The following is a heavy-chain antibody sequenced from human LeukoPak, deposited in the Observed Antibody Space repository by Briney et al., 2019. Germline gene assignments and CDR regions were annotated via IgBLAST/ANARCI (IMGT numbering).Heavy chain of an antibody. J-gene: IGHJ4*02. D-gene: IGHD1-26*01. V-gene: IGHV3-30*02. CDR2: IRYDGSNE. Sequence: PGGSLRLSCVASGFTFSSYGMNWVRRAPGKGLEWVGFIRYDGSNEYYADSVKGRFTISRDSSTNTLYLQMNSLRTEDTAVYYCAKESQLSYSGTFYIDYWGQGTLVTVSA. CDR3: AKESQLSYSGTFYIDY. CDR1: GFTFSSYG.